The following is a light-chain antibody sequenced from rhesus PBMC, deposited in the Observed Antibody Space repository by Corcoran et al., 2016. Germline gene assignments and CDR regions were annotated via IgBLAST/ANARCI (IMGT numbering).Light chain of an antibody. Sequence: DIQMTQSPSSLSASVGDRVTITCRASQGITNDLAWYQQKPGETPKLLIYEASSLQSGIPSRFSGSGSRTDFTLTISSLQSEDFATYYCQHYYSTPPTFGQGTKVEIK. CDR2: EAS. CDR1: QGITND. CDR3: QHYYSTPPT. V-gene: IGKV1-25*01. J-gene: IGKJ1*01.